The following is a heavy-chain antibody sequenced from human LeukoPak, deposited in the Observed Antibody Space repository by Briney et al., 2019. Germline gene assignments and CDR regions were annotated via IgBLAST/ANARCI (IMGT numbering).Heavy chain of an antibody. CDR3: ATVIRGSVY. J-gene: IGHJ4*02. V-gene: IGHV1-18*01. CDR2: ISPYNGNT. CDR1: GYTFSNYD. Sequence: ASVKVSCKASGYTFSNYDIIWVRQAPGQGLEWMGRISPYNGNTNYAQKLQGRVTMTTDTSTSTAYMELRSLKSDDTAMYYCATVIRGSVYWGQGTLVPVSS. D-gene: IGHD2-21*01.